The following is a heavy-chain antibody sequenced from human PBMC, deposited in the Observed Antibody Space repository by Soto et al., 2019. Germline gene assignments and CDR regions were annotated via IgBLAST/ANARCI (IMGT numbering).Heavy chain of an antibody. J-gene: IGHJ6*02. V-gene: IGHV3-23*01. Sequence: GGSLRLSCAASGFTFSSYAMSWVRQAPGKGLEWVSAISGSGGSTYYADSVKGRFTISRDNSKNTLYLQMNSLRAEDTAVYYCAKTLRSSQTPYYGMDVWGQGTTVTVSS. CDR3: AKTLRSSQTPYYGMDV. CDR1: GFTFSSYA. D-gene: IGHD2-2*01. CDR2: ISGSGGST.